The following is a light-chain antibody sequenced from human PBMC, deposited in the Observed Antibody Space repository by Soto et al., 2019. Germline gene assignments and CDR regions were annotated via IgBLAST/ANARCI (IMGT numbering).Light chain of an antibody. J-gene: IGKJ5*01. CDR1: QSVSSN. V-gene: IGKV3-15*01. Sequence: IVMTQSPVTLSVSPGERATLSCRASQSVSSNLAWYQQKPGQPPRLLIYGASTRATGIPARFSGSGSGTDYTLTISSLQSEDFAVYYCQHYDNWPTFGQGTRLE. CDR2: GAS. CDR3: QHYDNWPT.